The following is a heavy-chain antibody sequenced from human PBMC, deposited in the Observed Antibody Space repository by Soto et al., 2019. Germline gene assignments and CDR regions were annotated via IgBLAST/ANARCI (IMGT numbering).Heavy chain of an antibody. CDR2: IYYIGST. CDR3: ARGLRRQLLNWFDP. D-gene: IGHD2-2*01. CDR1: GGSISSYY. Sequence: SETLSLTCTVSGGSISSYYWSWIRQPPGKGLEWIGYIYYIGSTNYNPSLKSRVTISVDTSKNQFSLKLSSVTAADTPVYYCARGLRRQLLNWFDPWGQGTLVTVSS. J-gene: IGHJ5*02. V-gene: IGHV4-59*01.